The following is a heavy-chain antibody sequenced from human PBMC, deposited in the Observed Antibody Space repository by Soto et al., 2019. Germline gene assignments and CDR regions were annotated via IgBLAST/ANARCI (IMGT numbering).Heavy chain of an antibody. CDR2: ITSSATGAGT. D-gene: IGHD1-7*01. CDR3: AKDRRAGGNYGFYSDF. V-gene: IGHV3-11*01. CDR1: GFTFSDYY. J-gene: IGHJ4*02. Sequence: QVQLVESGGGLVKPGGSLRLSCAASGFTFSDYYMSWIRQAPGKELEWVSYITSSATGAGTYYADSVKGRFTISRDNSKNTLYLQMTSLRADDTAVYYCAKDRRAGGNYGFYSDFWGQGALVIVSS.